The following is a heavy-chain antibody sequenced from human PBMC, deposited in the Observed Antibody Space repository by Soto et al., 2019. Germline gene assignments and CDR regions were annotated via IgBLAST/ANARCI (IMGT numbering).Heavy chain of an antibody. CDR3: AKTDYFDY. Sequence: GGSLRLSCAASGFTFSSYGMHWVRQAPGKGLEWVAVISYDGSNKYYADSVKGRFTISRDNSKNTLYLQMNSLRAEDTAVYYCAKTDYFDYWGQGTLVTVSS. CDR1: GFTFSSYG. CDR2: ISYDGSNK. V-gene: IGHV3-30*18. J-gene: IGHJ4*02.